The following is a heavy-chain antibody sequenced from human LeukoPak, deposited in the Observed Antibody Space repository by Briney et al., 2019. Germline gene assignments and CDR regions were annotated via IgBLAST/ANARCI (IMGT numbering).Heavy chain of an antibody. V-gene: IGHV3-23*01. CDR1: GFTFSSYW. Sequence: PRGSLRLSCAASGFTFSSYWMHWVRQAPGKGLEWVSAISGSGGSTYYADSVKGRFTLSRDNSKNTLYLQMNSLRAEDTAVYYCAKGRQWLVTYYFEYWGQGTLVTVSS. CDR3: AKGRQWLVTYYFEY. CDR2: ISGSGGST. J-gene: IGHJ4*02. D-gene: IGHD6-19*01.